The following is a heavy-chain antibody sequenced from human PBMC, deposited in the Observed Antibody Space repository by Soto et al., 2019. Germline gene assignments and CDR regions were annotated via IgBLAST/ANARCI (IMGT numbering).Heavy chain of an antibody. Sequence: GGSLRLSGAASWFTFSCYWMHWVRHAPGKGLVWVSRINSDGSSTSYADSVKGRFTISRDNAKNTLYLQMNSLRAEDTAVYYCASSLLAPFDYWGQGTLVTVSS. CDR3: ASSLLAPFDY. J-gene: IGHJ4*02. CDR2: INSDGSST. V-gene: IGHV3-74*01. CDR1: WFTFSCYW.